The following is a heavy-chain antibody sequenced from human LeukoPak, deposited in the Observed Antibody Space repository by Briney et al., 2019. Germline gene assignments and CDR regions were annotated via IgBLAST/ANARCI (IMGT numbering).Heavy chain of an antibody. V-gene: IGHV4-39*01. J-gene: IGHJ5*02. Sequence: SETLSLTCTVSGGSISSYYWGWIRQPPGKGLEWIGSIYYSGSTYYNPSLKSRVTISVDTSKNQFSLKLSSVTAADTAVYYCARKLGYCSGGSCSDNWFDPWGQGTLVTVSS. CDR3: ARKLGYCSGGSCSDNWFDP. CDR2: IYYSGST. CDR1: GGSISSYY. D-gene: IGHD2-15*01.